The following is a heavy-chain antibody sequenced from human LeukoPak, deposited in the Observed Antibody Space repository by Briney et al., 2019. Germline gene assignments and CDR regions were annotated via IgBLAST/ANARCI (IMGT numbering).Heavy chain of an antibody. D-gene: IGHD6-19*01. J-gene: IGHJ3*02. V-gene: IGHV4-4*02. Sequence: NPSETLSLTCAVSGGSISSSNWWSWVRQPPGKGLEWIVEIYHSGSTDYNPSLKSRVTISVDTSKNQFSLKLSSVTAADTALYYCARGGKVYSSGWYSTSRAFDIWGQGTMVTVSS. CDR1: GGSISSSNW. CDR3: ARGGKVYSSGWYSTSRAFDI. CDR2: IYHSGST.